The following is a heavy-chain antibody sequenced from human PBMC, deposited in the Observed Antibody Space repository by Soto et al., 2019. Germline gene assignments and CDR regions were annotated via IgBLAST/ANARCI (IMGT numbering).Heavy chain of an antibody. CDR3: GASSGPVYYGMGV. V-gene: IGHV3-33*01. D-gene: IGHD6-6*01. Sequence: GGSLRLSCAASGFTFSSYGMHWVRQAPGKGLAWVAVLWYDGSNKYYADSVKGRFTISRENSKNTLYLQMNSLRAEDTAVYYCGASSGPVYYGMGVWGQGTTCTVSS. CDR2: LWYDGSNK. CDR1: GFTFSSYG. J-gene: IGHJ6*02.